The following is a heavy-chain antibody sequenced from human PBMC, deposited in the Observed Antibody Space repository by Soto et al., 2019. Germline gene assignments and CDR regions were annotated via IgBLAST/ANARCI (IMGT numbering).Heavy chain of an antibody. CDR3: ARDAEYSSARWFDP. J-gene: IGHJ5*02. V-gene: IGHV1-18*04. CDR1: GYTFTGYY. D-gene: IGHD6-6*01. CDR2: ISAYNGNT. Sequence: ASVKVSCKASGYTFTGYYMHWVRQAPGQGLEWMGWISAYNGNTNYAQKLQGRVTMTTDTSTSTAYMELRSLRSDDTAVYYCARDAEYSSARWFDPWGQGTLVTVSS.